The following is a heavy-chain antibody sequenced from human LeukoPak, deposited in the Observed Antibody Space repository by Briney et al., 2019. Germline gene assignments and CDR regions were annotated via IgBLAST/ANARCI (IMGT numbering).Heavy chain of an antibody. D-gene: IGHD6-6*01. CDR1: GGTFSSYA. Sequence: SVKVSCKASGGTFSSYAISWVRQAPGQGLEWMGGIIPIFGTANYAQKFQGRVTITTDESTSTAYMELSSLRSEDTAVYYCARETSSSSAAFDIWGQGTMVTVSS. CDR3: ARETSSSSAAFDI. V-gene: IGHV1-69*05. CDR2: IIPIFGTA. J-gene: IGHJ3*02.